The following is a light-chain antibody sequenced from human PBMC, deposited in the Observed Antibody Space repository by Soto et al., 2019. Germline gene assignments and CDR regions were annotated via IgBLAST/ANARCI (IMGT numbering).Light chain of an antibody. CDR3: QQYSSCPFT. CDR1: QSGSNN. V-gene: IGKV3-15*01. Sequence: EIVLTQSPATLSVFPGEKATLSCGASQSGSNNLAWYHQKPGQAPRPLFYGASTRATGVPARFSGSGSGTEFTLTISSLQSEDSAIYYCQQYSSCPFTFDPGTKVAIE. J-gene: IGKJ3*01. CDR2: GAS.